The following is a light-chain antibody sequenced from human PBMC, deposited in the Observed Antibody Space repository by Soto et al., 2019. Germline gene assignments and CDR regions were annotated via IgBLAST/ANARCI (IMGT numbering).Light chain of an antibody. J-gene: IGKJ1*01. V-gene: IGKV3-20*01. CDR2: TSA. CDR1: QSVSSSY. CDR3: QQHGSSPQT. Sequence: PGERVTLSCRASQSVSSSYVAWYQQAPGQAPRLLIYTSASRAAGTPDRFSGSGSGTDFTLTISRLEPEDFAVYYCQQHGSSPQTFGQGTKVDIK.